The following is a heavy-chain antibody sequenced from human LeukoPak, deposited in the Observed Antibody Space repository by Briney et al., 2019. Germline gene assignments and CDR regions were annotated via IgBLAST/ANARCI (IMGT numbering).Heavy chain of an antibody. Sequence: ASVKISCKASGYTFTSYGISWVRQAPGQGLEWMGWISAYNGNTNYAQKFQGRVTMTTDTSTSTAYMELRSLRSDDTAVYYCAGSGDIVATKSFDYWGQGTLVTVSS. CDR3: AGSGDIVATKSFDY. V-gene: IGHV1-18*01. J-gene: IGHJ4*02. CDR1: GYTFTSYG. CDR2: ISAYNGNT. D-gene: IGHD5-12*01.